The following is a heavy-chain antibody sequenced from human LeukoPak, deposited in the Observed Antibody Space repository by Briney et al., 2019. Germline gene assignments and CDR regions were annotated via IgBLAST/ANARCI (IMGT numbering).Heavy chain of an antibody. D-gene: IGHD3-10*01. CDR2: IYTSGST. CDR1: GGSISSGSYY. V-gene: IGHV4-61*02. CDR3: ARDYYGPGSPYYMDV. Sequence: SSETLSLTCTVSGGSISSGSYYWSWIRQPAGKGLEWIGRIYTSGSTNYNPSLKSRVTISVDTSKNQFSLKLSSVTAADTAVYYCARDYYGPGSPYYMDVWGKGTTVTISS. J-gene: IGHJ6*03.